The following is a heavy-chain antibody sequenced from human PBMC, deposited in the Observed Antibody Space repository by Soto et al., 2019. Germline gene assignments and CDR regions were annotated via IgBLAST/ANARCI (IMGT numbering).Heavy chain of an antibody. CDR1: GFNFNVAW. J-gene: IGHJ3*02. Sequence: EGLLVESGGRLVEPGGYLRLSCAASGFNFNVAWMNWVRQAPGKGLEWLGRIKSKGGGETTEYVAFGKGRFTISRDDSKTTLYLQKNSLKSEDTAVYYCTKVLALPPNDAFDIGGQGTMVTVSS. CDR2: IKSKGGGETT. D-gene: IGHD3-3*02. CDR3: TKVLALPPNDAFDI. V-gene: IGHV3-15*01.